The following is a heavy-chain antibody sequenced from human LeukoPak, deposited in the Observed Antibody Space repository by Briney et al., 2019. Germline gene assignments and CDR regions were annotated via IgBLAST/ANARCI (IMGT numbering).Heavy chain of an antibody. CDR3: ARDQPPSWNYDFWSGYYNGRYYFDY. J-gene: IGHJ4*02. CDR1: GYTFTIYG. V-gene: IGHV1-18*01. Sequence: ASVTVSFKASGYTFTIYGISWVRQAPGQGLEWMGWISAYNGNTNYAQKLQGRVTMTTDTSTSTAYMELRSLRSDDTAVYYCARDQPPSWNYDFWSGYYNGRYYFDYWGQGTLVTVSS. CDR2: ISAYNGNT. D-gene: IGHD3-3*01.